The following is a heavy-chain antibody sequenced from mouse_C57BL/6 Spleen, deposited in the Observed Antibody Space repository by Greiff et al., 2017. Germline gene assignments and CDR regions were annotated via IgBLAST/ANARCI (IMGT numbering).Heavy chain of an antibody. D-gene: IGHD2-4*01. V-gene: IGHV1-74*01. Sequence: QVQLQQPGAELVKPGASVKVSCKASGYTFTSYWMHWVKQRPGQGLEWIGRIHPSDSDTNYNQKFKGKATLTVDKSSSTAYMQLSSLTSEDSAVYYCAIFYEYDVPFAYWGQGTLVTVSA. CDR2: IHPSDSDT. J-gene: IGHJ3*01. CDR1: GYTFTSYW. CDR3: AIFYEYDVPFAY.